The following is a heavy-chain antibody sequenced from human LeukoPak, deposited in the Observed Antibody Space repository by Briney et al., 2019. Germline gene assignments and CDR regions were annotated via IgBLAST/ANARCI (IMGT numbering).Heavy chain of an antibody. J-gene: IGHJ4*02. Sequence: PSETLSLTRTVSGGSISSYHWSWIRQPAGKGLEWIGHIYTSGNTDYNPSLKSRVTMSVDTSKNQFSLKLNSVTAADTAVYYCARVGDYALKDWGQGTLVTVSS. CDR3: ARVGDYALKD. CDR2: IYTSGNT. V-gene: IGHV4-4*07. D-gene: IGHD3-16*01. CDR1: GGSISSYH.